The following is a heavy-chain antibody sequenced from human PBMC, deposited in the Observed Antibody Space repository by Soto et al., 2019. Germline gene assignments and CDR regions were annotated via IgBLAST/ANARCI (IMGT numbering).Heavy chain of an antibody. CDR3: AREWRSHRGYYYYGMDV. Sequence: GXSVKVACKASGYSLTSYAMHLVRRSPGQRLEWMGWINAGNGNTKYSQKFQGRVTITRDTSASTAYMELSSLRSEDTAVYYCAREWRSHRGYYYYGMDVWGQGTTVTVSS. D-gene: IGHD3-3*01. CDR2: INAGNGNT. CDR1: GYSLTSYA. V-gene: IGHV1-3*01. J-gene: IGHJ6*02.